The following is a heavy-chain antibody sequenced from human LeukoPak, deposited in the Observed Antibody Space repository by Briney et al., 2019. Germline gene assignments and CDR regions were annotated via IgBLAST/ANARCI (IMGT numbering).Heavy chain of an antibody. CDR3: AKGGQDFDFWGFDY. J-gene: IGHJ4*02. Sequence: GGSLRLSCAASGFSFSVYAMSWVRQAPGKGLEWVSSISGSGGRTYYTNSVKGRFTISRENFKNTVYLEMNNLGAEDTALYYCAKGGQDFDFWGFDYWGQGNLVIVSS. CDR2: ISGSGGRT. CDR1: GFSFSVYA. V-gene: IGHV3-23*01. D-gene: IGHD3-3*01.